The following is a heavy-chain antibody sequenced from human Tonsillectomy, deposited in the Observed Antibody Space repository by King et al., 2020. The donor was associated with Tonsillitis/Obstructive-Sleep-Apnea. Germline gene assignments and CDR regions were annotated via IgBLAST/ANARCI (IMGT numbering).Heavy chain of an antibody. CDR2: IYPGDSDT. V-gene: IGHV5-51*01. D-gene: IGHD1-1*01. CDR3: ARQLEPVYSYYYMDV. Sequence: VQLVESGAEVKKPGESLKISCKGAGYSFTSYWIAWVRQMPGKGLEWMGTIYPGDSDTRYNPSFQGQVTISVDKSISTAYLQWSSLKASDTAMYYCARQLEPVYSYYYMDVWGTGTTVTVSS. CDR1: GYSFTSYW. J-gene: IGHJ6*03.